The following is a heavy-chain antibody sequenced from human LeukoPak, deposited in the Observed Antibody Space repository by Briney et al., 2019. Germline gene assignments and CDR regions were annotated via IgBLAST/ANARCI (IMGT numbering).Heavy chain of an antibody. Sequence: SETLSLTCTVSGGSISSYYWSWIRQPAGKGLEWIGRIYTSGSTNYNPSLKSRVTMSVDTSRNQFSLNPSTVTAADTAVYYCARGVYGDYDPLAYYYYGMDVWGQGTTVTVSS. J-gene: IGHJ6*02. CDR3: ARGVYGDYDPLAYYYYGMDV. D-gene: IGHD4-17*01. CDR1: GGSISSYY. CDR2: IYTSGST. V-gene: IGHV4-4*07.